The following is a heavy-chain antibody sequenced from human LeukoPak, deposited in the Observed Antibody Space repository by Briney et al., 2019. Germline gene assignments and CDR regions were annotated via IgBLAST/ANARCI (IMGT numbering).Heavy chain of an antibody. J-gene: IGHJ4*02. CDR1: GFTFDDYG. V-gene: IGHV3-20*04. Sequence: PGGSLRLSCVASGFTFDDYGLTWVRHAPGKGLEWVSGFNWNGGSTGYADSVRGRFTISRDNAKKSLYLQMNSLRAEDTALYYCARNYFDSSAYYYYFDSWGQGTPVTVSS. D-gene: IGHD3-22*01. CDR2: FNWNGGST. CDR3: ARNYFDSSAYYYYFDS.